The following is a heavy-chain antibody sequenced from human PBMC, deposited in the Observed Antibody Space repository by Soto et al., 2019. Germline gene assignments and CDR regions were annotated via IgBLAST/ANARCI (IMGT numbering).Heavy chain of an antibody. CDR3: ARQVLAAAGKTRLNWFDP. J-gene: IGHJ5*02. Sequence: SETLSLTCAVYGGSFSGYYWSWIRQPPGKGLEWIGEINHSGSTNYNPSLKSRVTISVDTSKNQFSLKLSSVTAADTAVYYCARQVLAAAGKTRLNWFDPWGQGTLVTVSS. D-gene: IGHD6-13*01. V-gene: IGHV4-34*01. CDR2: INHSGST. CDR1: GGSFSGYY.